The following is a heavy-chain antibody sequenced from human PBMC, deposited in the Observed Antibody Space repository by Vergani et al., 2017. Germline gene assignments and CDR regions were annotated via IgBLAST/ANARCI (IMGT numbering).Heavy chain of an antibody. V-gene: IGHV4-34*01. Sequence: QVQLQQWGAGLLKPSETLSLTCAVYGGSFSGYYWSWIRQPPGKGLEWIGEINHSGSTTYNPSLKSRVTISVDTSKNQFSLKLSSVTAADTAVYYCARGRVKGIVVVPAWVGPAFDIWGQGTMVTVSS. J-gene: IGHJ3*02. D-gene: IGHD2-2*01. CDR2: INHSGST. CDR3: ARGRVKGIVVVPAWVGPAFDI. CDR1: GGSFSGYY.